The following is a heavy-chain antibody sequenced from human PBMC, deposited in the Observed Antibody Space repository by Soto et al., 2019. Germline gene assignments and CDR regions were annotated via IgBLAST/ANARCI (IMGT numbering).Heavy chain of an antibody. J-gene: IGHJ1*01. V-gene: IGHV4-39*01. CDR3: ARRFEYFHH. Sequence: QLQLQESGPGPVKPSETLSLTCTVSGGSITSSSHYWGWIRQPPGKGLEWIGSIYYSGSTYYNPSLKSRVTISVDTSKNQFSLKLSSVTAADTAVYYCARRFEYFHHWGQGTLVTVSS. CDR2: IYYSGST. CDR1: GGSITSSSHY.